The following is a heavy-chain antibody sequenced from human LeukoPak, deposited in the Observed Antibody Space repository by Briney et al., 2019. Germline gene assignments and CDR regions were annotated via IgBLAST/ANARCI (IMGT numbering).Heavy chain of an antibody. V-gene: IGHV3-23*01. CDR1: GFTFSSYA. Sequence: GGSLRLSCAASGFTFSSYAITWVRQAPGMGLEWVSTISGGGGSTYYADSVKGRFTISRDNSKNTLYLQMNNLRAEDTAVYYCAKDHRVGQLLLLPWGQGTLVTVSS. CDR2: ISGGGGST. D-gene: IGHD2-15*01. J-gene: IGHJ5*02. CDR3: AKDHRVGQLLLLP.